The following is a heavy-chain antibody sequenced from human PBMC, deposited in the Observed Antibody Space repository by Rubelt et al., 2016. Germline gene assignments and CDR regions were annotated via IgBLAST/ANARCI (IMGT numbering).Heavy chain of an antibody. V-gene: IGHV3-23*04. CDR2: MSGSGGSI. Sequence: EVHLAESGGGLVQPGGSLRLSCTASGFTVSFNYMSWVRQAPGKGLEWVSTMSGSGGSIYYPDSVKGRFTISRDNAKNSLYLQMNSLGGEDTAVYYCARDLSAAVAQWGQGTLVTVSS. CDR1: GFTVSFNY. J-gene: IGHJ4*02. D-gene: IGHD6-19*01. CDR3: ARDLSAAVAQ.